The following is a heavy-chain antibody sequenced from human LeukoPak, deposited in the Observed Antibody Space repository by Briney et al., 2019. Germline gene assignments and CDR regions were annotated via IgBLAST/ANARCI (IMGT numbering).Heavy chain of an antibody. CDR3: ARRGGYYGSGSLPLYYYYYYMDV. CDR1: GDSISSSSYY. CDR2: IYYSGST. Sequence: SETLSLTCTVSGDSISSSSYYWGWIRQPPGKGLEWIGSIYYSGSTYYNPSLKSRVTISVDTSKNQFSLKLSSVTAADTAVYYCARRGGYYGSGSLPLYYYYYYMDVWGKGTTVTISS. V-gene: IGHV4-39*07. D-gene: IGHD3-10*01. J-gene: IGHJ6*03.